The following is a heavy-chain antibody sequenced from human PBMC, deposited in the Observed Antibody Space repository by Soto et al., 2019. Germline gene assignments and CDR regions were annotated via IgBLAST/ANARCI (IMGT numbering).Heavy chain of an antibody. CDR3: AREGGQYQFCDF. D-gene: IGHD2-2*01. Sequence: QVQLVQSGAEVRKPGSSVRVSCKTSGGTFISYVISLVRQAPGQGLEWMGGIMPLFGTTKYAQKVQGRLTIPADESTTTAYIALTGLRFEDTAVYYCAREGGQYQFCDFWGQGSLVTVPS. CDR1: GGTFISYV. J-gene: IGHJ4*02. CDR2: IMPLFGTT. V-gene: IGHV1-69*01.